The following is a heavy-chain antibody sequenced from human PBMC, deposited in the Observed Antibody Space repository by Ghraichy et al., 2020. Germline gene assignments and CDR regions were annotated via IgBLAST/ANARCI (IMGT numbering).Heavy chain of an antibody. CDR1: GFTFSSYA. Sequence: GGSLRLSCAASGFTFSSYAMSWVRQAPGKGLEWVSAISGSGGSTYYADSVKGRFTISRDNSKNTLYLQMNSLRAEDTAVYYCAKDRLAGSYYNLDAFDIWGQGTMVTVSS. CDR2: ISGSGGST. D-gene: IGHD1-26*01. V-gene: IGHV3-23*01. J-gene: IGHJ3*02. CDR3: AKDRLAGSYYNLDAFDI.